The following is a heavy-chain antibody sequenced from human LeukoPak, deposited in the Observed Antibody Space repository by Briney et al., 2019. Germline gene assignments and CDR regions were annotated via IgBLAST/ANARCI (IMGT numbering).Heavy chain of an antibody. J-gene: IGHJ1*01. CDR1: GYTFTSYY. V-gene: IGHV1-46*01. CDR2: INPSGGST. D-gene: IGHD3-3*01. Sequence: ASVKVSCKASGYTFTSYYMHWVRQAPGQGLEWMGIINPSGGSTSYAQKFQGRVTMTRDTSTSTVYMELSSLRSEDTAVYYCARVSIFGVVIYYFQHWGQGTLVTVSS. CDR3: ARVSIFGVVIYYFQH.